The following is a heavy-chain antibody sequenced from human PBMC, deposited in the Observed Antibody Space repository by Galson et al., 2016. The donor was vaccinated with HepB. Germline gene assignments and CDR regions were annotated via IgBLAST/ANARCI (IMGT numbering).Heavy chain of an antibody. Sequence: ETLSLTCTVSGGSISSRSYYWGWIRQPPGKGLEWIGSIYYSGSTYYNPSLKSRVTISVDTSKNQFSLKLSSVTAADTAVYYCARAQGGEIAAAGTWFDYWGQGTLVTVSS. CDR1: GGSISSRSYY. J-gene: IGHJ4*02. CDR3: ARAQGGEIAAAGTWFDY. D-gene: IGHD6-13*01. V-gene: IGHV4-39*01. CDR2: IYYSGST.